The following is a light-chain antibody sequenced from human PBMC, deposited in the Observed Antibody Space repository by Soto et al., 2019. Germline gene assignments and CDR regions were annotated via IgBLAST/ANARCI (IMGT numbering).Light chain of an antibody. J-gene: IGKJ3*01. V-gene: IGKV2-28*01. CDR3: MQAQQAPFT. Sequence: EIVMTQSPLSLPVTPGEPASISCKSSQSLLHSNGYNYLDWYLQKPGQSPQLLIYSGSNRASGAPDRFSGSASGTYCTLKISRVEPEHVGVYYCMQAQQAPFTFGPGTKVDI. CDR1: QSLLHSNGYNY. CDR2: SGS.